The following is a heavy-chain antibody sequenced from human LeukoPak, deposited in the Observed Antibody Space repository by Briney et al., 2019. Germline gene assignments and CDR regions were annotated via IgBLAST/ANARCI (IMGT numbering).Heavy chain of an antibody. Sequence: SETLSLTCTVSGGSISSYYWSWIRRPPGKGLEWIGYIYYSGSTNYNPSLKSRVTISVDTSKNQFSLKLSSVTAADTAVYYCARGSVWQYGSGSYLDWFDPWGQGTLVTVSS. CDR1: GGSISSYY. V-gene: IGHV4-59*01. CDR3: ARGSVWQYGSGSYLDWFDP. J-gene: IGHJ5*02. D-gene: IGHD3-10*01. CDR2: IYYSGST.